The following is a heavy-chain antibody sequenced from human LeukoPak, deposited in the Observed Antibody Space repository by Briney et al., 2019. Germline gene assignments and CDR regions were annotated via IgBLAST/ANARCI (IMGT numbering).Heavy chain of an antibody. V-gene: IGHV3-30*18. CDR3: AKDET. Sequence: GRSLRLSCAASGFTFSSYVVHWVREGPGTGLEWVAVISYDGSNKYYADSVKSRFTISRDNSKNTLYLQMNSLRAEDTAVYYCAKDETWGQGTLVTVSS. J-gene: IGHJ5*02. CDR2: ISYDGSNK. CDR1: GFTFSSYV.